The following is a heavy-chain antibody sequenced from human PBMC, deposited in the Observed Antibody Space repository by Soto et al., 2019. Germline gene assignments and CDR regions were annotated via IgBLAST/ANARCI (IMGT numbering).Heavy chain of an antibody. Sequence: SETLSLTCTVSGGSISSYYWSWIRQPPGKGLEWIGYIYYSGSTNYNPSLKSRVTISVDTSKNQFSLKLSSVTAADTAVYYCARVAARLYGMDVWGQGTTVTVSS. CDR2: IYYSGST. CDR3: ARVAARLYGMDV. V-gene: IGHV4-59*01. J-gene: IGHJ6*02. D-gene: IGHD6-6*01. CDR1: GGSISSYY.